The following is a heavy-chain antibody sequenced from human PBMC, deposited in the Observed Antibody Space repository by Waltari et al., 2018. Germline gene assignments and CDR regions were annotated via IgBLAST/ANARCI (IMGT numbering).Heavy chain of an antibody. CDR3: ARSSSWYYFDY. V-gene: IGHV4-59*01. CDR2: IYYSGST. J-gene: IGHJ4*02. D-gene: IGHD6-13*01. Sequence: QVQLQESGPGLVKPSETLSLTCTVSGGSISSYYWSWIRQPPWKGLEWIGYIYYSGSTNYNPSLKSRVTISVDTSKNQFSLKLSSVTAADTAVYYCARSSSWYYFDYWGQGTLVTVSS. CDR1: GGSISSYY.